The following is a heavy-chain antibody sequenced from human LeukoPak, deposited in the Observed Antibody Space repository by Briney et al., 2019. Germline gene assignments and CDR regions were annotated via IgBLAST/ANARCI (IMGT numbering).Heavy chain of an antibody. CDR3: TRVGCSGGSCYQSDY. D-gene: IGHD2-15*01. CDR1: GYSFTGHY. J-gene: IGHJ4*02. Sequence: ASVKVSCKASGYSFTGHYMHWVRQAPGQGLEWMGWINPNSGGTNYAQKFQGRVTMTRDTSISTAYMELSRLRSDDTAVYYCTRVGCSGGSCYQSDYWGQGTLVTVSS. V-gene: IGHV1-2*02. CDR2: INPNSGGT.